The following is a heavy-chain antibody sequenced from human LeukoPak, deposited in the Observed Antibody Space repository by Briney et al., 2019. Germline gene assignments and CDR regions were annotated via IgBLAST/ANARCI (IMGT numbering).Heavy chain of an antibody. D-gene: IGHD1-26*01. CDR2: ISGSGGST. Sequence: PGGSLRLSCAASGFTFSSYAMSWVRQAPGKGLEWVSAISGSGGSTYYADSVKGRFTISRDNSKNTLYLQMHSLRAEDTAVYYCAKDPYSGSYYGRGYFDYWGQGTLVTVSS. CDR1: GFTFSSYA. J-gene: IGHJ4*02. V-gene: IGHV3-23*01. CDR3: AKDPYSGSYYGRGYFDY.